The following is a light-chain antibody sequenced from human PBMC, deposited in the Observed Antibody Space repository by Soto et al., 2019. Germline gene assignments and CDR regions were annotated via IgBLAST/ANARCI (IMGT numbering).Light chain of an antibody. V-gene: IGKV3-15*01. Sequence: EIVLTQSPVTLSLSPGERPTLSCRASQNVNSNLAWYQQKPGQAPRFLIYGASTRATGIPARFSGSGSGREFTLTISSLQSEDFAVYYCHHYNNWPRTFGQGTKVDLK. CDR1: QNVNSN. J-gene: IGKJ1*01. CDR3: HHYNNWPRT. CDR2: GAS.